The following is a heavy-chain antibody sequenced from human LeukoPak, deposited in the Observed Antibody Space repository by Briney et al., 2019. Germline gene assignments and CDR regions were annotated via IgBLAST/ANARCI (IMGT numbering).Heavy chain of an antibody. CDR3: ARVGGFGAVAGIVDY. D-gene: IGHD6-19*01. Sequence: PSETLSLTCTVSGGSISSSSYYWGWIRQPPGKGLEWIGNIYYSGSTYYNPSLKSRVTLSVDTSKSQFSLKLSSVTAPDTAVYYCARVGGFGAVAGIVDYWGQGTLDTVSS. CDR2: IYYSGST. CDR1: GGSISSSSYY. V-gene: IGHV4-39*01. J-gene: IGHJ4*02.